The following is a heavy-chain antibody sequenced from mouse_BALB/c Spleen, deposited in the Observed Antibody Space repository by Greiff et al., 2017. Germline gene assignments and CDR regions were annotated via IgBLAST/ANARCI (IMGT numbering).Heavy chain of an antibody. D-gene: IGHD2-1*01. J-gene: IGHJ3*01. CDR3: TRDSGGNYVGFAY. Sequence: EVQLVESGGGLVKPGGSLKLSCAASGFTFSSYTMSWVRQTPEKRLEWVATISSGGSYTYYPDSVKGRFTISRDNAKNTLYLQMSSLKSEDTAMYYCTRDSGGNYVGFAYWGQGTLVTVSA. V-gene: IGHV5-6-4*01. CDR2: ISSGGSYT. CDR1: GFTFSSYT.